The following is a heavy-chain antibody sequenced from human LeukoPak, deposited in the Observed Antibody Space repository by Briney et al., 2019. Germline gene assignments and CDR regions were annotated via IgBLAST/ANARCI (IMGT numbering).Heavy chain of an antibody. Sequence: GGSLRLSCAASGFTFSSYWMSWVRQAPGKGLERVANIKQDGSEKYYVDSVKGRFTISRDNAKNSLYLQMNSLRAEDTAVYYCARGGRGMITFGGVIANDYWGQGTLVTVSS. CDR1: GFTFSSYW. CDR3: ARGGRGMITFGGVIANDY. CDR2: IKQDGSEK. D-gene: IGHD3-16*02. V-gene: IGHV3-7*01. J-gene: IGHJ4*02.